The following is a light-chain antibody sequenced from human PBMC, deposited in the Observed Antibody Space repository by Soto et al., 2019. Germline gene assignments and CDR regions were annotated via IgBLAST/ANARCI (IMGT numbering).Light chain of an antibody. Sequence: SYELTQPSSVSVSPGQTARITCSGDVLVKKYGRWFQQKPGQAPVQVIYKDTERPSEIPARFSGSSSGTTVTLTISGAQFEDEADYYCYSAADNTVGIFGGGTKLTVL. CDR2: KDT. J-gene: IGLJ2*01. CDR3: YSAADNTVGI. CDR1: VLVKKY. V-gene: IGLV3-27*01.